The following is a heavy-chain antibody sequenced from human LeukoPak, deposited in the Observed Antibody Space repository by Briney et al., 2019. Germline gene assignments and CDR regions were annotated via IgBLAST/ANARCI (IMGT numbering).Heavy chain of an antibody. CDR2: ISGSSEKT. J-gene: IGHJ3*01. CDR3: ARGSTYDFWSGDALDV. D-gene: IGHD3-3*01. CDR1: GFAFSSHA. Sequence: GGSLRLSCAASGFAFSSHAMTWVRQAPGKGLEWVSSISGSSEKTYYADSVKGRFTISRDSSQKILNLQMNNLRVEDTAIYYCARGSTYDFWSGDALDVWGQGTMVTVAS. V-gene: IGHV3-23*01.